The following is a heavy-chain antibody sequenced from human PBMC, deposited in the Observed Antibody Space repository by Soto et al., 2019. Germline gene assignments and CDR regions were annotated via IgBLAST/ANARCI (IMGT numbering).Heavy chain of an antibody. J-gene: IGHJ6*02. D-gene: IGHD5-12*01. Sequence: SETLSLTCTVSGGSISSGGYYWSWIRQHPGKGPEWIGYIYYSGSTYYNPSLKSRVTISVDTSKNQFSLKLSSVTAADTAVYYCANGGYGSAGMDVWGQGTTVTVSS. V-gene: IGHV4-31*03. CDR1: GGSISSGGYY. CDR2: IYYSGST. CDR3: ANGGYGSAGMDV.